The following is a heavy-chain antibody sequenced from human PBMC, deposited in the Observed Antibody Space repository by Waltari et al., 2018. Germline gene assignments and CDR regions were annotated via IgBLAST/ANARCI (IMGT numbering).Heavy chain of an antibody. D-gene: IGHD2-15*01. Sequence: EVQLVESGGGLVQPGGSLRLSCAASGFIFSNYWMSWVRQAPGKGLEWVADIKEDGNAKYYVDSVNGRFTISRDNAKNSLYLQMNSLRAEDTAVYYCAKDNVRRWDYWGQGTLVTVSS. CDR1: GFIFSNYW. CDR3: AKDNVRRWDY. CDR2: IKEDGNAK. V-gene: IGHV3-7*04. J-gene: IGHJ4*02.